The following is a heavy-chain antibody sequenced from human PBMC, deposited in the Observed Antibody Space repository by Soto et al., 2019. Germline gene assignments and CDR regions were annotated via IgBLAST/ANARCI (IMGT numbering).Heavy chain of an antibody. CDR2: INHSGST. V-gene: IGHV4-34*01. CDR3: ARRITIFGVAPSRSDP. D-gene: IGHD3-3*01. Sequence: SETLSLTCAVYGGSFSGYYWSWIRQPPGKGLEWIGEINHSGSTNYNPSLKSRVTISVDTSKNQFSLKLSSVTAADTAVYYCARRITIFGVAPSRSDPWGQGTLVTVS. J-gene: IGHJ5*02. CDR1: GGSFSGYY.